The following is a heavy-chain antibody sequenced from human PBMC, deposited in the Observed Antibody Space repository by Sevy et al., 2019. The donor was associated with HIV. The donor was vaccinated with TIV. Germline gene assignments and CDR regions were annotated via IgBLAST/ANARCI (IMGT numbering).Heavy chain of an antibody. CDR1: GYTFTTNA. CDR2: ISGYSGNT. CDR3: ARGRGYFHY. V-gene: IGHV1-18*01. J-gene: IGHJ4*02. Sequence: ASVKVSCKASGYTFTTNAISWVRQTPGQGLEWMGWISGYSGNTNYAQHLQGRVTMTTDTSTSTAYMELRSLRSDDTAVYYCARGRGYFHYWGQGTLVTVSS.